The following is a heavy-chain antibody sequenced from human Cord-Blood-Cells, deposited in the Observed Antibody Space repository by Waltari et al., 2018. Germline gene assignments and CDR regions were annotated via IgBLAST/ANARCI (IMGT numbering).Heavy chain of an antibody. D-gene: IGHD3-16*02. CDR1: GGSISSGGYS. J-gene: IGHJ4*02. CDR2: IYHSGST. CDR3: ARSSLDDYIWGSYRPFDY. Sequence: QLQLQESGSGLVKPSQTLSLTCAVSGGSISSGGYSWSWIRQPPGKGLEWIGYIYHSGSTYYNPSLKSRVTISVDRSKNQFSLKLSSVTAADTAVYYCARSSLDDYIWGSYRPFDYWGQGTLVTVSS. V-gene: IGHV4-30-2*01.